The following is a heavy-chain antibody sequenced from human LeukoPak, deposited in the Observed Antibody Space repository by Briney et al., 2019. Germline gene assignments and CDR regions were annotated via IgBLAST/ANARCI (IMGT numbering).Heavy chain of an antibody. Sequence: KTGGSLRLSCAASGFTFGDYAMSWFRQAPGKGLEWVGFIRSKAYGGTTEYAASVKGRFTISRDDSKSIAYLQMNSLKTEDTAVYYCTRDGYSSGWYPYAGSFQHWGQGTLVTVSS. D-gene: IGHD6-19*01. CDR1: GFTFGDYA. J-gene: IGHJ1*01. CDR2: IRSKAYGGTT. V-gene: IGHV3-49*05. CDR3: TRDGYSSGWYPYAGSFQH.